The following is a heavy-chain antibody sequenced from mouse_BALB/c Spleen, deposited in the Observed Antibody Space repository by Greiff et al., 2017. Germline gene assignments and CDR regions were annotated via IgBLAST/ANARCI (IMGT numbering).Heavy chain of an antibody. J-gene: IGHJ3*01. Sequence: EVKLVESGPGLVKPSQSLSLTCTVTGYSITSDYAWNWIRQFPGNKLEWMGYISYSGSTSHNPSLKSRISITRDTSKNQFFLQLNSVTTEDTATYYCARDGGNYVWFAYWGQGTLVTVSA. CDR2: ISYSGST. CDR3: ARDGGNYVWFAY. V-gene: IGHV3-2*02. CDR1: GYSITSDYA. D-gene: IGHD1-1*02.